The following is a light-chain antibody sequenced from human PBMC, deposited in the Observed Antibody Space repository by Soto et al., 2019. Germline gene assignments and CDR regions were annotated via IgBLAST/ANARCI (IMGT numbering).Light chain of an antibody. CDR3: SSYAGGNKVV. Sequence: QSALTQPPSASGSPGQSVTISCTGTSSDVGVYNYVSWYQQHPGKAPKLMIYGVSKRPSGVPDRFTGSKSGNTASLTVSGIHSEDEADHYRSSYAGGNKVVFGRGTNLSV. J-gene: IGLJ2*01. CDR2: GVS. CDR1: SSDVGVYNY. V-gene: IGLV2-8*01.